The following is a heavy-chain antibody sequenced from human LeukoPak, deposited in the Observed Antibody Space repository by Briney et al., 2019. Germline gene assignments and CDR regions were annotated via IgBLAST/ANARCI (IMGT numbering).Heavy chain of an antibody. J-gene: IGHJ4*02. CDR3: AKSHSVVRRGYFDY. CDR1: GFTFSSFA. D-gene: IGHD2-2*01. V-gene: IGHV3-23*01. CDR2: ISDSGGST. Sequence: GGSLRLSYAASGFTFSSFAMSWVRQAPGKGLEWLSTISDSGGSTYYADSVRGRFTISRDNSKDTLYVQMNSLRAEDAAVYYCAKSHSVVRRGYFDYWGQGALVTVSS.